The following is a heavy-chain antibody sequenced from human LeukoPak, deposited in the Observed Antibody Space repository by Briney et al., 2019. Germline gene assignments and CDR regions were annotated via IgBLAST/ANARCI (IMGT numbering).Heavy chain of an antibody. CDR3: ARTLIVGALYYFDY. J-gene: IGHJ4*02. Sequence: ASGPALVKPTQTLTLTCTFSGFSLSTSGMRVSWIRQPPGKALEWLARIDWDDDTFYSTSLKTRLTISKDTSKNQVVLTMTNMDPVDTATYYCARTLIVGALYYFDYWGQGTLVTVSS. CDR2: IDWDDDT. V-gene: IGHV2-70*04. CDR1: GFSLSTSGMR. D-gene: IGHD1-26*01.